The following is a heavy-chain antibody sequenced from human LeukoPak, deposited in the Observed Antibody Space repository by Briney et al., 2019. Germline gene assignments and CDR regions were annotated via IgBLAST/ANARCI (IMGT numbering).Heavy chain of an antibody. D-gene: IGHD2-2*01. Sequence: GGSLRLSCAASGFTFSSYGMHWVRQAAGKGLEWVAVISYDGSNKYYADSVKGRFTISRDNSKNTLYLQMNSLRAEDTAVYYCARLFRVVVPAANTHFDYWGQGTLVTVSS. J-gene: IGHJ4*02. CDR3: ARLFRVVVPAANTHFDY. V-gene: IGHV3-30*03. CDR1: GFTFSSYG. CDR2: ISYDGSNK.